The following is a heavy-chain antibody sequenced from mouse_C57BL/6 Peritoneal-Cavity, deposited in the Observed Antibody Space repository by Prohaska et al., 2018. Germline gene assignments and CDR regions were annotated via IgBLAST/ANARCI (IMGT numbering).Heavy chain of an antibody. CDR1: G. J-gene: IGHJ3*01. V-gene: IGHV9-3*01. Sequence: GMIWVKQAPGKDLKWMGWINTYSGVPTYADDFKGRFDFSLETSASTAYLQFNNLKNEESDTYVCERRDYGSSSGWFAYWGQGTLVTVSA. CDR3: ERRDYGSSSGWFAY. CDR2: INTYSGVP. D-gene: IGHD1-1*01.